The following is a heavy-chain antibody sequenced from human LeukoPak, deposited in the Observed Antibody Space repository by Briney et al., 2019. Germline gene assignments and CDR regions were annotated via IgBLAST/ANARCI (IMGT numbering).Heavy chain of an antibody. J-gene: IGHJ4*02. V-gene: IGHV3-23*01. CDR2: TSSSGGST. CDR1: GFTFSSYA. CDR3: AKDQVWIVVGSFDY. Sequence: PGGSLRLSCAASGFTFSSYAMSWVRQGPRKGPEWGSGTSSSGGSTYYADSVKGRFTISRDNSKTTLYLQMTRLRAEDTAVYYCAKDQVWIVVGSFDYWGQGTLVTVSS. D-gene: IGHD3-22*01.